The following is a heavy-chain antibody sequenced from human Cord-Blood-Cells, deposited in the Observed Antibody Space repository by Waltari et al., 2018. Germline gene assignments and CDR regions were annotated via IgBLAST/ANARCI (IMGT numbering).Heavy chain of an antibody. CDR1: GGSISSSSYY. V-gene: IGHV4-39*01. CDR2: IYYSGST. J-gene: IGHJ5*02. CDR3: ARRAGIAARNWFDP. Sequence: QLQLQESGPGLVQPSETLSLTCTVSGGSISSSSYYWDWIRQPPGKGLEWIGSIYYSGSTYYNPSLKSRVTISVDTSKNQFSLKLSSVTAADTAVYYCARRAGIAARNWFDPWGQGTLVTVSS. D-gene: IGHD6-6*01.